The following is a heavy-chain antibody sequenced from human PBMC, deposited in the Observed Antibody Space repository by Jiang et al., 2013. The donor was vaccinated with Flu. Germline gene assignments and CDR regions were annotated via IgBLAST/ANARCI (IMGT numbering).Heavy chain of an antibody. D-gene: IGHD2-2*01. Sequence: VQLVESGGGVVQPGRSLRLSCAASGFTFSSYAMHWVRQAPGKGLEWVAVISYDGSNKYYADSVKGRFTISRDNSKNTLYLQMNSLRAEDTAVHYCARDPGXSSTSCYYYYYGMDV. V-gene: IGHV3-30*04. CDR1: GFTFSSYA. CDR3: ARDPGXSSTSCYYYYYGMDV. CDR2: ISYDGSNK. J-gene: IGHJ6*01.